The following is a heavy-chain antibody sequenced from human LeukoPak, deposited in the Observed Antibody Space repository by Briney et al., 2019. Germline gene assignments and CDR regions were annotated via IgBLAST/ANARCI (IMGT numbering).Heavy chain of an antibody. CDR3: ARDHIIAARLVYYYYGMDV. D-gene: IGHD6-6*01. CDR2: INPSGGST. V-gene: IGHV1-46*01. Sequence: ASVKVSCKASGYTFTSYYMHWVRQAPGQGLEWMGIINPSGGSTGYAQKFQGRVTMTRDTSTSTVYMELSSLRSEDTAVYYCARDHIIAARLVYYYYGMDVWGQGTTVTVSS. CDR1: GYTFTSYY. J-gene: IGHJ6*02.